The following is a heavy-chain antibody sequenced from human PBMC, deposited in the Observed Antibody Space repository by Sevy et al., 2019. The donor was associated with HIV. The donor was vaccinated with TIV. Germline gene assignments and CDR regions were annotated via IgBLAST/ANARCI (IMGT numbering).Heavy chain of an antibody. J-gene: IGHJ4*02. D-gene: IGHD3-10*01. Sequence: GESLKISCAASGFIFSTSPMHWVRQAPGKGLECVAILSYDDSDENYADSVKVRFTISRDNSKNTLYLQMNSLRTEDTAVYYCAKDDLGSIDYWGQGTLVTVSS. CDR2: LSYDDSDE. CDR1: GFIFSTSP. V-gene: IGHV3-30-3*02. CDR3: AKDDLGSIDY.